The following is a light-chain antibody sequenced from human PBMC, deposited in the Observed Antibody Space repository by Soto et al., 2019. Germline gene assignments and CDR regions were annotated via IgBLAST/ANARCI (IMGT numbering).Light chain of an antibody. CDR2: DAS. J-gene: IGKJ5*01. CDR3: QQYYGLPPLT. V-gene: IGKV1-33*01. CDR1: QNINNY. Sequence: DIQMTQSPSSLSASLGDRVTITCQSSQNINNYLNWYQQKPGRASKLLXYDASNLEAGVPSRFRGSGSGTDFTFIITSLQREDLATYYCQQYYGLPPLTFGQGTRLEIK.